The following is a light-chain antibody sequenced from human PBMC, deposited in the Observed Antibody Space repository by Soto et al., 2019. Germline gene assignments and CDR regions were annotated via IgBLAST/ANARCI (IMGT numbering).Light chain of an antibody. Sequence: EIVLTQSPGTLSLSPGERATLSCRASQSVSSSYLAWYQQKPGQAPRLLIYGASSRATGIPDRFSGSGSGTDFTVTISRLVPEDFAVYSSKPYGSSPRTFGQATKVDNK. CDR2: GAS. CDR1: QSVSSSY. J-gene: IGKJ1*01. CDR3: KPYGSSPRT. V-gene: IGKV3-20*01.